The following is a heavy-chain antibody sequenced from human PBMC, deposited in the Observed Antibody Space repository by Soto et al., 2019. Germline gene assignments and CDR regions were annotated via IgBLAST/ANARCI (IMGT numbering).Heavy chain of an antibody. CDR2: ISAYNGNT. Sequence: QVQLVQSGAEVKKPGASVKVSCKASGYTFTSYGISWVRQAHGQGLEWMGWISAYNGNTNYAQKLQGRVTMTTDTSTSTAYIELMNLRSDDTAVYYCARGASYYYDSSGYYTYYYYGMDVWGQGTTVTVSS. CDR1: GYTFTSYG. CDR3: ARGASYYYDSSGYYTYYYYGMDV. V-gene: IGHV1-18*01. J-gene: IGHJ6*02. D-gene: IGHD3-22*01.